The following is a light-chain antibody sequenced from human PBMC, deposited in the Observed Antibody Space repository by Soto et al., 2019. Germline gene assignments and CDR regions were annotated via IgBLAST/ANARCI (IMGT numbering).Light chain of an antibody. CDR3: QQRSNWPPMYT. Sequence: EIVLTQSPATLSLSPGERATLSCRASQSVRSYLAWYQQKPGQAPSLLIYDASNRATGIPARFSGSGSGTDSTLTISSLEPEDFAVYYCQQRSNWPPMYTFGQGTKVDIK. J-gene: IGKJ2*01. CDR2: DAS. CDR1: QSVRSY. V-gene: IGKV3-11*01.